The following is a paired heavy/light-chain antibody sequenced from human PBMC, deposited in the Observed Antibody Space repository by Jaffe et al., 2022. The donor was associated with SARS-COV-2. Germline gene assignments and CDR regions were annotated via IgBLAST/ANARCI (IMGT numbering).Light chain of an antibody. J-gene: IGKJ1*01. Sequence: DIQMTQVPSTLSASVGDRVTITCRASQSISSWLAWYQQKPGKAPKLLIYKASSLENGVPSRFSGSGSGTEFTLTISSLQPDDFATYYCQQYNTYWTFGQGTRVEIK. CDR2: KAS. CDR3: QQYNTYWT. CDR1: QSISSW. V-gene: IGKV1-5*03.
Heavy chain of an antibody. Sequence: QDQLVQSGAEVKKPGASVKVSCRVSGYSLTELSIHWVRQTPGKGLEWMGGSDPEDGKTIYAQKFQGRVTMTEDPSADTAYMELSSLRSEDTAIYYCATGRGDFSVSARYYFYMDVWGKGTTVTVSS. V-gene: IGHV1-24*01. CDR3: ATGRGDFSVSARYYFYMDV. CDR2: SDPEDGKT. CDR1: GYSLTELS. D-gene: IGHD3-3*01. J-gene: IGHJ6*03.